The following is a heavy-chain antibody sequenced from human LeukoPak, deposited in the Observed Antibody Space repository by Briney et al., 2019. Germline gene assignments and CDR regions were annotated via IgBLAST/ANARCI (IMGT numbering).Heavy chain of an antibody. CDR1: GDSVSSNSAA. J-gene: IGHJ6*02. Sequence: SQTLSLTCAISGDSVSSNSAAWNWIRQSPSRGLEWLGRTYYRSKWYNDYAVSVKSRITINPDTSKNQFSLQLNSVTPEDTAVYYCVRYSVIVVVPAAKRVEGYYYYGMDVWGQGTTVTVSS. CDR2: TYYRSKWYN. CDR3: VRYSVIVVVPAAKRVEGYYYYGMDV. V-gene: IGHV6-1*01. D-gene: IGHD2-2*01.